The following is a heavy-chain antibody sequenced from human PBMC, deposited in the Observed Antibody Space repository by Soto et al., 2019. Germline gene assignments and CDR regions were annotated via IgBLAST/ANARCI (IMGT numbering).Heavy chain of an antibody. Sequence: SGGSLRLSCAASGFTFSSYGMNWVRQAPGKGLEWVSSISSSSSYIYYADSVKGRFTISRDNAKNSLYLQMNSLRAEDTAVYYCARADYCSGGSCYSGLAIWVYWGQGTLVTVSS. J-gene: IGHJ4*02. CDR1: GFTFSSYG. CDR3: ARADYCSGGSCYSGLAIWVY. V-gene: IGHV3-21*01. D-gene: IGHD2-15*01. CDR2: ISSSSSYI.